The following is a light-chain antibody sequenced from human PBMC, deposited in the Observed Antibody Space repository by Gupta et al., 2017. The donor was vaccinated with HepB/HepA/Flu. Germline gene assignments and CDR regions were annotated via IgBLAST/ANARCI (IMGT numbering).Light chain of an antibody. J-gene: IGKJ1*01. Sequence: DNQLTQSPSTLSASVGDRVTIPCRASQSIIKWLAWYQQKPGKAPKLLIYEASTLESGVPSRFSGSGSGTDFTLTITSLQPDDFATYYCQQYYAYSPERTFGQGTKVEIK. V-gene: IGKV1-5*03. CDR1: QSIIKW. CDR3: QQYYAYSPERT. CDR2: EAS.